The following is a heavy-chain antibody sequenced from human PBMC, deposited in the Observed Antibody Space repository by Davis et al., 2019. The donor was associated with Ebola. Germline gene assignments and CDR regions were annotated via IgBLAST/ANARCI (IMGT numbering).Heavy chain of an antibody. CDR3: ARPRYSSSRIVSFDY. Sequence: ASVKVSCKASGYTFTGYYMHWVRQAPGQGLEWMGWINPNSGGTNYAQKFQGRVTMTRDTSISTAYMELSRLRSDDTAVYYCARPRYSSSRIVSFDYWGQGTLVTVSS. CDR2: INPNSGGT. CDR1: GYTFTGYY. J-gene: IGHJ4*02. D-gene: IGHD6-13*01. V-gene: IGHV1-2*02.